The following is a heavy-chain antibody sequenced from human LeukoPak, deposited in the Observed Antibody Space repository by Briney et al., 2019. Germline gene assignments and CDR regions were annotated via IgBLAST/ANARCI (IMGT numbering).Heavy chain of an antibody. J-gene: IGHJ6*02. CDR3: ARPYYAYYYYGMDV. CDR2: IKQDGSEK. CDR1: GFTFSSYW. Sequence: GGSLRLSCAASGFTFSSYWMSWVRQAPGKGLKWVAHIKQDGSEKYYVDSVKGRFTISRDNAKNSLYLQMNSLRAEDTAVYYCARPYYAYYYYGMDVWGQGTTVTVSS. V-gene: IGHV3-7*01. D-gene: IGHD3-10*01.